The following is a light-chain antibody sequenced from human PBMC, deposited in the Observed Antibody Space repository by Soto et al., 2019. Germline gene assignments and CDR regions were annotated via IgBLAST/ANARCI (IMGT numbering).Light chain of an antibody. J-gene: IGKJ1*01. V-gene: IGKV1-5*03. CDR2: KAS. CDR1: QSISSW. CDR3: QQYDTYST. Sequence: DVQMTQSPSTLSASIGDRITITCRASQSISSWLAWYQQKPGKAPKLLIYKASSLEGGVPSRFSGSGYGTEITLTISCLQPDDFATYYRQQYDTYSTFGQGTKGEIK.